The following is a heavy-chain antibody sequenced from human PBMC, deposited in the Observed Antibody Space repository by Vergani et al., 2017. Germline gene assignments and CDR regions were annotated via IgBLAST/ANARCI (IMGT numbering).Heavy chain of an antibody. J-gene: IGHJ3*02. Sequence: QLQLQESGSGLVKPSQTLALTCAVSGGSISSGGYSWSWIRQPPGKGLEWIGYIYHSGSTYYNPSLKSRVTISVDRSKNQFSLKLSSVTAADTAVYYCAGAATGYXSSTSCYRVGAFDIWGQGTMVIVSS. V-gene: IGHV4-30-2*01. CDR3: AGAATGYXSSTSCYRVGAFDI. D-gene: IGHD2-2*01. CDR2: IYHSGST. CDR1: GGSISSGGYS.